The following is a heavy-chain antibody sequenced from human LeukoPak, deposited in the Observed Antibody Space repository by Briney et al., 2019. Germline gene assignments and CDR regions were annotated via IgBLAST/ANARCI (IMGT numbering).Heavy chain of an antibody. D-gene: IGHD4-11*01. V-gene: IGHV6-1*01. J-gene: IGHJ6*02. CDR3: ARGDDYSPYGMDV. CDR2: TCYRSKWYI. CDR1: GDSVSSNSVA. Sequence: SQTLSLTCATSGDSVSSNSVAWNWLRQSPSRGLEWLGRTCYRSKWYIDYAESVKSRIIINPDTSKNQFSLQLSSVTPEDTAVYYCARGDDYSPYGMDVWGQGTTVTVSS.